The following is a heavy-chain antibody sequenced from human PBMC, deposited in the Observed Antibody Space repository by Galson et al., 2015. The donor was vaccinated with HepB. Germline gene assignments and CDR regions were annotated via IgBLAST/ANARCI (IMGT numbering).Heavy chain of an antibody. J-gene: IGHJ4*02. CDR3: AREWRWQQYPFDS. V-gene: IGHV3-21*01. Sequence: SLRLSCAASGFTFRSYSMSWVRQAPGKGLEWVSSISTTANYIYYADSVKGRFTLSRDYAGNSLYLQMNSLKIEDTAVYYCAREWRWQQYPFDSWGQGTLVTVSS. CDR1: GFTFRSYS. D-gene: IGHD5-24*01. CDR2: ISTTANYI.